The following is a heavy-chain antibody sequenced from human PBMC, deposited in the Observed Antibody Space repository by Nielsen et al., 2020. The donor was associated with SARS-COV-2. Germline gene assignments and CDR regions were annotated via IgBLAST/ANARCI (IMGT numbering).Heavy chain of an antibody. D-gene: IGHD5-24*01. Sequence: GESLKISCAASGFTFSNYGMHWVRQAPGKGLEWVAVISYDGSNKYYADSVKGRFTISRDNSKNTLYLQMNSLRAEDTAVYYCAKSWAEMATIRFDYWGQGTLVTVSS. CDR3: AKSWAEMATIRFDY. CDR1: GFTFSNYG. CDR2: ISYDGSNK. V-gene: IGHV3-30*18. J-gene: IGHJ4*02.